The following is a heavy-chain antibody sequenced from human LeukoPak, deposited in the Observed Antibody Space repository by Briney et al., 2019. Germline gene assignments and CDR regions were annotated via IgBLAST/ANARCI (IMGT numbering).Heavy chain of an antibody. CDR1: GFTVSSNY. CDR3: AREADCGGDCWYLDY. D-gene: IGHD2-21*02. CDR2: IYSGGST. J-gene: IGHJ4*02. Sequence: GGSLRLSCAASGFTVSSNYMSWVRQAPGKGLEWVSVIYSGGSTYYADSVKGRFTISRDNSKNTLYLQMNSLRAEDTAVYYCAREADCGGDCWYLDYWGQGTLVTVSS. V-gene: IGHV3-53*01.